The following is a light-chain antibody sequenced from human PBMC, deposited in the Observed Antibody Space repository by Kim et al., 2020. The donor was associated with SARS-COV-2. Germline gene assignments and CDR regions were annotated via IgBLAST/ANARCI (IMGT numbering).Light chain of an antibody. CDR2: EAT. J-gene: IGLJ2*01. V-gene: IGLV2-23*01. CDR3: CSYAHDSSYVV. CDR1: KIDIGSHIL. Sequence: QSALTQPASLSASPGQSITISCTGTKIDIGSHILVSWYQQLPGKAPKLIIYEATKRPSGVSSRFSASKSGNRAFLTISGLRAEDEAVYHCCSYAHDSSYVVFGGGTQLTVL.